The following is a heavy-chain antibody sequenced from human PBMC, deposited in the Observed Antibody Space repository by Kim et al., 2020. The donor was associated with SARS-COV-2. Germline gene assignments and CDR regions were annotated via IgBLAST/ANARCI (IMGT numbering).Heavy chain of an antibody. D-gene: IGHD1-1*01. Sequence: SETLSLTCSVSGGSVNSGDHYWSWIRQLPNKGLEWIGYVYHTGAAYYNPSLKSLTSISVDTSDNQISLKLNSVTVADTAIYYCATGVRGRFSGNSYDSPPTYWGQGTLVTVSS. J-gene: IGHJ4*02. CDR2: VYHTGAA. CDR1: GGSVNSGDHY. CDR3: ATGVRGRFSGNSYDSPPTY. V-gene: IGHV4-31*01.